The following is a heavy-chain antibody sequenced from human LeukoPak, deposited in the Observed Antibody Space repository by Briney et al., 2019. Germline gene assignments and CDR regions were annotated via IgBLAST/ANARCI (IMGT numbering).Heavy chain of an antibody. V-gene: IGHV3-21*01. D-gene: IGHD4-17*01. CDR1: GFTFSSYS. Sequence: GGSLRLSCAASGFTFSSYSMNWVRQAPGKGLEWVSSISSSSSYIYYADSVKGRFTISRDNAKNSLYLQMNSLRAEDTAVYYRARESYGDYVFDYWGQGTLVTVSS. CDR3: ARESYGDYVFDY. J-gene: IGHJ4*02. CDR2: ISSSSSYI.